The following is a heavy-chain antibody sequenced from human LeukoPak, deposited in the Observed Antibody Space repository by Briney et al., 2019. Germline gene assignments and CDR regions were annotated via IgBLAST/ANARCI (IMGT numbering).Heavy chain of an antibody. V-gene: IGHV4-59*08. J-gene: IGHJ4*02. CDR1: GGSISSYY. CDR2: IYYSGST. D-gene: IGHD3-10*01. Sequence: SETLSLTCTVSGGSISSYYWSWIRQPPGKGLEWIGYIYYSGSTNYNPSLKSRVTISVDTSKNQFSLKLSSVTAADTAVYYCARQSYGSGSYYFGYWGQGTLVTVSS. CDR3: ARQSYGSGSYYFGY.